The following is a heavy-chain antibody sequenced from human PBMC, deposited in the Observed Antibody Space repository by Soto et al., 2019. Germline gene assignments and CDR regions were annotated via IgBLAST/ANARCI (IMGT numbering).Heavy chain of an antibody. V-gene: IGHV2-26*01. Sequence: SGPTLVNPTETLTLTCTVSGFSLTNARMGVSWIRQPPGKALEWLAHISSNDEKSYRITLMSRLTISKDTSKSQVVLTVTNVDPEDTATYYCARTMQGEDYSSGNFDNXGQGTTVTVS. CDR3: ARTMQGEDYSSGNFDN. D-gene: IGHD6-19*01. CDR2: ISSNDEK. J-gene: IGHJ4*02. CDR1: GFSLTNARMG.